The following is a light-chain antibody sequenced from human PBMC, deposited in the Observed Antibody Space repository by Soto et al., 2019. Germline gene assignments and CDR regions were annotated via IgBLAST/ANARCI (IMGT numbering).Light chain of an antibody. J-gene: IGLJ2*01. Sequence: QSVLTQPPSVSGAPGQRVTISCTGSSSNIGAGYDVHWYQQLPGTAPKLLIYGNGNRPSGVPDRFSGSKSGTSASLAITGLQAEDEADYYCQSYDSSLSAVVFGGGTKLT. CDR3: QSYDSSLSAVV. CDR1: SSNIGAGYD. V-gene: IGLV1-40*01. CDR2: GNG.